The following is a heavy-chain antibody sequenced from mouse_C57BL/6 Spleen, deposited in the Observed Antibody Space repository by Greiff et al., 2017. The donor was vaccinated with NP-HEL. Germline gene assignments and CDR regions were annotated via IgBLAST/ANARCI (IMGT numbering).Heavy chain of an antibody. V-gene: IGHV6-3*01. Sequence: EVQLQESGGGLVQPGGSMKLSCVASGFTFSNYWMNWVRQSPEKGLEWVAQIRLKSDNYATHYAESVKGRFTISRDDSKSSVYLQMNNLRAEDTGIYYCTGGVYYDYDAWFAYWGQGTLVTVSA. CDR1: GFTFSNYW. J-gene: IGHJ3*01. CDR3: TGGVYYDYDAWFAY. D-gene: IGHD2-4*01. CDR2: IRLKSDNYAT.